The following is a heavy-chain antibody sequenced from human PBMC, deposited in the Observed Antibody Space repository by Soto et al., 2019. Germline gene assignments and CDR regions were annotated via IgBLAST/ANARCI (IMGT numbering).Heavy chain of an antibody. CDR3: ARDTYTGYFDY. D-gene: IGHD1-1*01. Sequence: QLHLQESGSGLVKPSQTLSLTCTVSGGSIASGGSSWNWIRQPPGKGLEWIGYIHHTGSTYYNPSLKSRVPISVDRSKNQFSLKLNSVTAADTALYYCARDTYTGYFDYWGQGTLVTVSS. V-gene: IGHV4-30-2*01. CDR1: GGSIASGGSS. CDR2: IHHTGST. J-gene: IGHJ4*02.